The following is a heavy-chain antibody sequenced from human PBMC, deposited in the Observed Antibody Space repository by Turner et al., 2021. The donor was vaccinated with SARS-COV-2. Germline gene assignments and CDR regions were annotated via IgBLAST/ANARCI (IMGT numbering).Heavy chain of an antibody. CDR1: GFTFSKFF. CDR2: ISDAGSSP. D-gene: IGHD3-16*01. Sequence: EVQLLESGGGVVQPEGSLRFSCAASGFTFSKFFMHWFRQAPGRGGVWVSRISDAGSSPAYADCVKSRFTISRDNAKNTLYLQMNSLTAEDSAVYYCVRSDVNAWYGLLDYWGQGTLVTVSS. J-gene: IGHJ4*02. V-gene: IGHV3-74*01. CDR3: VRSDVNAWYGLLDY.